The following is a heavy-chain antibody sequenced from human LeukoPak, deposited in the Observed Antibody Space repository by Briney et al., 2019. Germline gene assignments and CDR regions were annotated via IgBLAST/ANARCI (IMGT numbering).Heavy chain of an antibody. V-gene: IGHV3-7*03. D-gene: IGHD1-14*01. Sequence: GGSLRLSCAVSGFTFSGFWMSWSRQAPGKGLEWVASINSDGSEGYYADVVKGRFTISRDNAKNSLYLQINSLRAEDTAVYYCAKDIRADRNAFDIWGQGTMVTVSS. CDR1: GFTFSGFW. CDR2: INSDGSEG. CDR3: AKDIRADRNAFDI. J-gene: IGHJ3*02.